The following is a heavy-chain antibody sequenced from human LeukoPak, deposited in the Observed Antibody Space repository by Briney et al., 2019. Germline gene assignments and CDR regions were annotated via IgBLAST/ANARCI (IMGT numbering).Heavy chain of an antibody. CDR2: INPNSGGT. CDR3: ARGDVSYDSSGYYYY. D-gene: IGHD3-22*01. CDR1: GYTFTGYY. Sequence: ASVKVSCKASGYTFTGYYMHWVRQAPGQGLEWMGWINPNSGGTNYAQKFQGRVTMTTDTSISTAYMELSRLRSDDTAVYYWARGDVSYDSSGYYYYWGQGTLVTVSS. V-gene: IGHV1-2*02. J-gene: IGHJ4*02.